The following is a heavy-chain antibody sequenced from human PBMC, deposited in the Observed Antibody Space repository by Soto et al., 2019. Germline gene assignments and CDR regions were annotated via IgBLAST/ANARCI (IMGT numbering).Heavy chain of an antibody. CDR1: GGSFSCYY. V-gene: IGHV4-34*01. CDR2: INHSGST. CDR3: ARTYSSGWFLADY. Sequence: QVQLQQWGAGLLKPSETLSLTCAVYGGSFSCYYWSWIRQPPGKGLEWIGEINHSGSTNYNPSLKSRVTISVDTSKNQFSLKLSSVTAADTAVYYCARTYSSGWFLADYWGQGTLVTVSS. D-gene: IGHD6-19*01. J-gene: IGHJ4*02.